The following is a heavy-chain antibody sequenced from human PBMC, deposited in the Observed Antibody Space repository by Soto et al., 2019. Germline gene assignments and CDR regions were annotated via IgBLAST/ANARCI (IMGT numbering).Heavy chain of an antibody. CDR3: ARGVYYYSYAMDV. J-gene: IGHJ6*02. D-gene: IGHD3-16*01. V-gene: IGHV4-31*02. CDR1: GGSISSLGYC. CDR2: IYYSGST. Sequence: SVTLSLPWTVSGGSISSLGYCWSWIRQRPGKGLEWIAYIYYSGSTYYNPSLKSRVTISVDTSKNQFSRKLSSVTAADTTVYYCARGVYYYSYAMDVWGQGTTVTVSS.